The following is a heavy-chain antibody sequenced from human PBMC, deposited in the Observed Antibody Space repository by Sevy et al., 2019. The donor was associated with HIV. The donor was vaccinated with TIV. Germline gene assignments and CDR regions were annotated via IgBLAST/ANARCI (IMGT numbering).Heavy chain of an antibody. J-gene: IGHJ4*02. CDR1: GFSFSSYW. Sequence: GGSLRLSCAASGFSFSSYWMTWVRQAPGKGLEWVAYIKQDGSEKYYVDSVKGRFTISRDNAKSSLYLQMNSLRAEDTAVYYCAKNLYYESHDYWGQGTLVTVSS. V-gene: IGHV3-7*01. CDR2: IKQDGSEK. CDR3: AKNLYYESHDY. D-gene: IGHD3-16*01.